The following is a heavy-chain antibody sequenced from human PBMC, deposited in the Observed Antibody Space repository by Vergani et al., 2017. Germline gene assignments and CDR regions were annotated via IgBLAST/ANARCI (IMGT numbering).Heavy chain of an antibody. Sequence: EVQLVESGGGLVKPGGSLRLSCAASGFTFSSYSMNWVRQAPGKGLEWVSSISSSSSYIYYADSVKGRFTISRENSKNMLFLQMNNLRTEDTAIYYCAKQYFVSGNYLFDYWGQGTLVTVSS. CDR3: AKQYFVSGNYLFDY. CDR2: ISSSSSYI. J-gene: IGHJ4*02. CDR1: GFTFSSYS. D-gene: IGHD3-10*01. V-gene: IGHV3-21*04.